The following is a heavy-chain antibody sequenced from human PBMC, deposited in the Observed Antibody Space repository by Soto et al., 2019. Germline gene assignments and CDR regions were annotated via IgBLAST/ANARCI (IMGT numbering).Heavy chain of an antibody. CDR2: ISGSGGST. J-gene: IGHJ6*02. D-gene: IGHD5-12*01. CDR1: GFTFSSYA. CDR3: ARNFGEATYYYYYYGMDV. V-gene: IGHV3-23*01. Sequence: PGGSLRLSCAASGFTFSSYAMSWFRQAPGKGLEWVSAISGSGGSTYYADSVKGRFTISRDNSKNTLYLQMNSLRAEDTAVYYCARNFGEATYYYYYYGMDVWGQGTTVNVAS.